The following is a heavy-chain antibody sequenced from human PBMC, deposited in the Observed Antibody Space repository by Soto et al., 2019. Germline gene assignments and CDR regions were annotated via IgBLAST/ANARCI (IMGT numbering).Heavy chain of an antibody. D-gene: IGHD6-13*01. CDR3: ARQEVPQWFSKGYYGMDV. CDR1: SGPFSGYY. V-gene: IGHV4-34*01. J-gene: IGHJ6*02. CDR2: IKHGGST. Sequence: PSETLSLTCAVYSGPFSGYYWTWIRQSPGKGLEWIGEIKHGGSTNYSPSLKGRVTTSLDTSRTQFSLTLRSVIAADTAVYYCARQEVPQWFSKGYYGMDVWGQGTTVTVSS.